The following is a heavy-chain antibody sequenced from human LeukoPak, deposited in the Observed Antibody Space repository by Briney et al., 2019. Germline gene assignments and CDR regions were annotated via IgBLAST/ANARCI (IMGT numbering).Heavy chain of an antibody. CDR3: AKGVGRPPGY. CDR2: TNRSGTT. V-gene: IGHV4-34*01. Sequence: SETLSLTCAVHGGSFSTYYWSWIRQPPGKGLEWIGDTNRSGTTNYNPSLKSRVTISVDTSNNQFSLKLSSVTAADTAVYYCAKGVGRPPGYWGQGTLVTVSS. J-gene: IGHJ4*02. D-gene: IGHD1-26*01. CDR1: GGSFSTYY.